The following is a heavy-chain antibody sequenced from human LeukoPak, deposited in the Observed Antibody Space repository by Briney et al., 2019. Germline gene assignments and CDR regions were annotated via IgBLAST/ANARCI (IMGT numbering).Heavy chain of an antibody. CDR1: GGSISSYY. Sequence: PSETLSLTCTVSGGSISSYYWSWLRQPPGKGLEWIGYIYYSGSTNYNPSLKSRVTISVDTSKNQFSLKLSSVTAADTAVYYCARRRGYSYGYHDYWGQGTLVTVSS. CDR3: ARRRGYSYGYHDY. V-gene: IGHV4-59*01. J-gene: IGHJ4*02. D-gene: IGHD5-18*01. CDR2: IYYSGST.